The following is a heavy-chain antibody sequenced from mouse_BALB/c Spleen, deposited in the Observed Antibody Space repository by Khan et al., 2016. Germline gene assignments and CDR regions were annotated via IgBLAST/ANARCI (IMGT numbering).Heavy chain of an antibody. CDR3: ARGMITTFDY. J-gene: IGHJ2*01. V-gene: IGHV3-2*02. CDR1: GYSITSDSA. Sequence: VQLQESGPGLVKPSQSLSLTCTVTGYSITSDSAWNWIRQFPGNKLEWMGSISYSNSTSYNPSLKSRISITRDTSKNQFFLQLNSVTTEDTATYYCARGMITTFDYWGQGTTLTVSS. D-gene: IGHD2-4*01. CDR2: ISYSNST.